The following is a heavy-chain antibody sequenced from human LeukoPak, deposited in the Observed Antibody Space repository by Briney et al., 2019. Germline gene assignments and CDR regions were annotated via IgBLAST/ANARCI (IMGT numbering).Heavy chain of an antibody. Sequence: PSETLSLTCTVSGGSISSGDYYWSWIRQPPGKGLEWIGYIYYSGSTYYNPSLKSRVTISVDTSKNQFSLKLSSVTAADTAVYYCARAAGNYYYYYMDVWGKGTTVTVSS. D-gene: IGHD6-13*01. CDR2: IYYSGST. V-gene: IGHV4-30-4*01. CDR3: ARAAGNYYYYYMDV. J-gene: IGHJ6*03. CDR1: GGSISSGDYY.